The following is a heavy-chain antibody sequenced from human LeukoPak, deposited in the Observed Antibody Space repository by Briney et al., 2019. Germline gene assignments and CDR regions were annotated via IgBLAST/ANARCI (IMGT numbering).Heavy chain of an antibody. J-gene: IGHJ4*02. D-gene: IGHD3-10*01. CDR3: AKEGVWFGELLSGGSYIDY. V-gene: IGHV3-23*01. Sequence: PGGSLRLSCAASGFTFSSYAMSWVRQAPGKGLEWVSAISGSGGSTYYADSVKGRFTISRDNSKNTLYLQMNSLRAEDTAVYYCAKEGVWFGELLSGGSYIDYWGQGTLVTVSS. CDR1: GFTFSSYA. CDR2: ISGSGGST.